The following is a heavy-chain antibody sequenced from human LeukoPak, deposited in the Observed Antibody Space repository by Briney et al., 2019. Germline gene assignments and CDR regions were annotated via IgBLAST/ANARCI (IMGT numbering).Heavy chain of an antibody. J-gene: IGHJ4*02. CDR3: ATDLVVSGSYCY. D-gene: IGHD1-26*01. CDR2: FDPEDGET. V-gene: IGHV1-24*01. CDR1: GYTLTELS. Sequence: ASVKVSCKVSGYTLTELSMHWVRQAPGKGLEWMGGFDPEDGETIYAQKFQGRVTMTEDTSTDTAYMALSSLRSEDTAVYYCATDLVVSGSYCYWGQGTLVTVSS.